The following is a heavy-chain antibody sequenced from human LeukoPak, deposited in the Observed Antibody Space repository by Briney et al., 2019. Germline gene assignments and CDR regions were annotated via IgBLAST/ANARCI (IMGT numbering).Heavy chain of an antibody. CDR2: INPSGCST. J-gene: IGHJ4*02. CDR1: GYTFTSYY. D-gene: IGHD3-16*01. CDR3: ARDFWGYFDY. Sequence: ASVKVSCEASGYTFTSYYMHXVRXXXXXXLEWMGIINPSGCSTSYAQKFQGRVTMTRDTSTSTVYMELSSLRSEDTAVYYCARDFWGYFDYWGQGTLVTVSS. V-gene: IGHV1-46*01.